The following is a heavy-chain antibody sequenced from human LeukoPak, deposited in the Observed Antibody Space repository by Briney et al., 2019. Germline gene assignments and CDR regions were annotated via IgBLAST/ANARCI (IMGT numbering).Heavy chain of an antibody. Sequence: GGSLRLSCAAPGVTFSSYAMNWVRQGPGKGLEWVSAINPGGGSTYYADSVKGRFTISRDNSKNTLYLQMNSLRAEDTAVYYCAKAGGNSFFDYWGQGTLVTVSS. CDR2: INPGGGST. D-gene: IGHD1-7*01. J-gene: IGHJ4*02. CDR3: AKAGGNSFFDY. CDR1: GVTFSSYA. V-gene: IGHV3-23*01.